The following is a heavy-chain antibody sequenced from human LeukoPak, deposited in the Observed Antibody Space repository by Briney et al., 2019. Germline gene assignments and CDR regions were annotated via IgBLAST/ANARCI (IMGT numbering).Heavy chain of an antibody. D-gene: IGHD4-17*01. J-gene: IGHJ4*02. Sequence: KSSETLSLTCTVSGGSISSYYWSWIRQPPGKGLEWIGYIYYSGSTNYNPSLKSRVTISVDTSKNQFSLKVSSVTAADTAVYYCARAVSASTVYYFDYWGQGTLVTVSS. CDR3: ARAVSASTVYYFDY. CDR2: IYYSGST. V-gene: IGHV4-59*01. CDR1: GGSISSYY.